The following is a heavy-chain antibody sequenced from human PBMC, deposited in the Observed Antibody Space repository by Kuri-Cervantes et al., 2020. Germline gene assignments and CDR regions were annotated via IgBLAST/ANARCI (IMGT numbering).Heavy chain of an antibody. V-gene: IGHV3-30-3*01. CDR2: ISYDGSNK. CDR1: GFTFSSYA. J-gene: IGHJ4*02. Sequence: GGSLRLSCAASGFTFSSYAMHWVRQAPGKGLEWVAVISYDGSNKYYADSVKGRFTISRDNSKNTLYLQMNSLRAEDTAVYYCARARGFYYGDAGLVYWGQGTLVTVSS. CDR3: ARARGFYYGDAGLVY. D-gene: IGHD4-17*01.